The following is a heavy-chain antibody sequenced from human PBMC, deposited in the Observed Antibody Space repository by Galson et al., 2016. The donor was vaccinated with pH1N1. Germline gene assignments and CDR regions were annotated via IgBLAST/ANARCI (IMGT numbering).Heavy chain of an antibody. J-gene: IGHJ3*02. CDR3: ASQDDVGDHRGDAFDI. V-gene: IGHV5-51*03. CDR2: VNPGGSTI. CDR1: GYSFTSQW. D-gene: IGHD2-21*01. Sequence: QSGAEVKKPGESLKISCKASGYSFTSQWIAWVRQVPGKGLEWVGVVNPGGSTIRYSPSFQGQVTISSDKSINIAYLQWVSLRASDTATYYCASQDDVGDHRGDAFDIWGQGTVVIVSS.